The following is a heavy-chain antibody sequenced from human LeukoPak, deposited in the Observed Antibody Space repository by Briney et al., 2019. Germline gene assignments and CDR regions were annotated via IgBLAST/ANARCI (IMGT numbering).Heavy chain of an antibody. V-gene: IGHV2-5*02. CDR1: GFSLSTSGVG. CDR2: IYWDDDK. D-gene: IGHD6-6*01. CDR3: AHAKTRIAARPRFFDY. Sequence: SGPTLVKPTQTLTLTCTFSGFSLSTSGVGVGWIRQPPGKALEWLALIYWDDDKRYSPSLKSRLTITKDTSKNQVVLTMTNMDPVDTATYYCAHAKTRIAARPRFFDYWGQGTLLTVSS. J-gene: IGHJ4*02.